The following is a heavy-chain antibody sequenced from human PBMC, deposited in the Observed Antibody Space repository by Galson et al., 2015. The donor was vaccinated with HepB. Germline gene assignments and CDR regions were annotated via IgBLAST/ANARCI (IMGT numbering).Heavy chain of an antibody. CDR3: ARARYSSSSPDY. CDR2: ISGYNGNT. D-gene: IGHD6-6*01. J-gene: IGHJ4*02. V-gene: IGHV1-18*01. Sequence: SVKVSCKASGGTFSSYTISWVRQAPGQGLEWTGWISGYNGNTNYALKLQGRVTISADTSTNTVYMELRSLRSDDTAVYYCARARYSSSSPDYWGQGTLVTVSS. CDR1: GGTFSSYT.